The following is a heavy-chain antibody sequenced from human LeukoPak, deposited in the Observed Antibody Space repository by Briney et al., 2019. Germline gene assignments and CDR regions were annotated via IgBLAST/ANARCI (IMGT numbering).Heavy chain of an antibody. V-gene: IGHV3-23*01. CDR2: ISGSGGST. J-gene: IGHJ6*02. D-gene: IGHD3-10*01. Sequence: GGSLRLSCAASGFTFSSYAMSWVRQAPGKGLEWVSAISGSGGSTYYADSVKGRFTISRDNSKNTLYLQMNSLRAEDTAVYYCARVPITYYYGSGSYPYYYYGMDVWGQGTTVTVSS. CDR3: ARVPITYYYGSGSYPYYYYGMDV. CDR1: GFTFSSYA.